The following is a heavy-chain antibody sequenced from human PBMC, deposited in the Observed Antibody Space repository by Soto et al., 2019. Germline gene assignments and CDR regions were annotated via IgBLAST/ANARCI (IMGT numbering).Heavy chain of an antibody. CDR1: GFSLSTSGMC. J-gene: IGHJ3*02. V-gene: IGHV2-5*08. CDR2: IYWDDDK. D-gene: IGHD1-1*01. Sequence: SGPTLVNPTQTLTLTCTFSGFSLSTSGMCVSWIRQPPGKALEWPALIYWDDDKRYSPSLKSRLTITKDTSKNQVVLTMTNMDPVDTATYYCAHGTGTPGGDAFDIWGQGTMVTVSS. CDR3: AHGTGTPGGDAFDI.